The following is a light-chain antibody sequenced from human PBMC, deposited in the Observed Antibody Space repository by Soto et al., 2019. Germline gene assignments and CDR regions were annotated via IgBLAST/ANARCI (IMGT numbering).Light chain of an antibody. J-gene: IGKJ4*01. V-gene: IGKV1-9*01. Sequence: DIQLTQSPSFLSASVGDRVTITCRASRAISSYLAWYPQRPGEAPKLLIFAASTLQSGVPSRFSGSGSGTEVTLTISSLQPEDFATYYCQQFNDYPLTFGGGTKVEIK. CDR1: RAISSY. CDR3: QQFNDYPLT. CDR2: AAS.